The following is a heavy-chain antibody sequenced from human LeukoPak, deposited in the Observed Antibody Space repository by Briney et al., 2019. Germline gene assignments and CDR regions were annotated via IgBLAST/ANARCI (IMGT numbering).Heavy chain of an antibody. CDR3: ARVTDSSSSRGHYSDY. CDR2: ISSSSSYI. Sequence: GGSLRLSCAASGFTFSSYSMNWVRQAPGKGMEGVSSISSSSSYIYYAGSVKGRFTISRDNAKNSLYLQMNSLRAEDTAVYYRARVTDSSSSRGHYSDYWGQGTLVTVSS. CDR1: GFTFSSYS. D-gene: IGHD6-6*01. J-gene: IGHJ4*02. V-gene: IGHV3-21*01.